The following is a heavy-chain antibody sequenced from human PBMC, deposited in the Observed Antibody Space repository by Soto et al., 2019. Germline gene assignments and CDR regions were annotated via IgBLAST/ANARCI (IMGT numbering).Heavy chain of an antibody. D-gene: IGHD4-4*01. J-gene: IGHJ5*02. V-gene: IGHV3-30*18. CDR1: GFTFSSYG. Sequence: GGSLRLSCAASGFTFSSYGMHWVRQAPGKGLEWVAVISYDGSNKYYADSVKGRFTISRDNSKNTLYLQMNSLRAEDTAVYYCAKDWYSNYEGWFDPWGQGTLVTVSS. CDR2: ISYDGSNK. CDR3: AKDWYSNYEGWFDP.